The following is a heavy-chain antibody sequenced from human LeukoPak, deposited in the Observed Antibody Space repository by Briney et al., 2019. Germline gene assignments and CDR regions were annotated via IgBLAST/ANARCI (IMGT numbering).Heavy chain of an antibody. CDR1: GYTFTSYG. V-gene: IGHV1-18*01. CDR2: ISAYNGNT. J-gene: IGHJ5*02. D-gene: IGHD5-12*01. Sequence: GASVKVFCKASGYTFTSYGISWVRQAPGQGLERMGWISAYNGNTNYAQKLQGRVTMPTDTSTSTAYMELRSLRSDDTAVYYCARVDSGYVGWFDPWGQGTLVTVSS. CDR3: ARVDSGYVGWFDP.